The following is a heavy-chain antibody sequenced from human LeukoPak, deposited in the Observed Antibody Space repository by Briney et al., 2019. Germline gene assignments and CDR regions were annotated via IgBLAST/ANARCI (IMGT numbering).Heavy chain of an antibody. D-gene: IGHD5-24*01. Sequence: GGSLRLSCAASGFRFSDYSKNWVRQAPGKGLEWISYIGIDSGNTHYADSVKGRFTISGDKAKNSLYLQMHSLRVEDTAVYYCARDYKYAFDNWGQGTLVTVSS. V-gene: IGHV3-48*01. CDR2: IGIDSGNT. CDR1: GFRFSDYS. J-gene: IGHJ4*02. CDR3: ARDYKYAFDN.